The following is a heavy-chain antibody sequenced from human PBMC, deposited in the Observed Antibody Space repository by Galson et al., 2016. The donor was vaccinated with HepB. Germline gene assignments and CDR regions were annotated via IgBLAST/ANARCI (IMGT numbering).Heavy chain of an antibody. CDR2: ISFDGTKK. V-gene: IGHV3-30*18. D-gene: IGHD3-22*01. J-gene: IGHJ5*02. CDR3: AKGQYSIGRTGDWLDP. Sequence: SLRLSCAASGFTFRNYAMYWVRQAPGWGLEWVAIISFDGTKKSYADSVRGRFTVSRDNSDNTLHLQMNSLTRDDTATYFCAKGQYSIGRTGDWLDPRGPGALVTVSS. CDR1: GFTFRNYA.